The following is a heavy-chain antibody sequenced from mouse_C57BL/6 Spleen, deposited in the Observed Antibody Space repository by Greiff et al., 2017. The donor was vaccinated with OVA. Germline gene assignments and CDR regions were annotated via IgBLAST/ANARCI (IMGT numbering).Heavy chain of an antibody. CDR1: GYTFTDHT. CDR3: TREGYGWFAY. Sequence: VQLQQSDAELVKPGASVKISCTASGYTFTDHTIHWIKQRPEQGLEWIGYIYPRDGSTTYNEKFTGKATLTADKSSSTAYMQLDRPTSEGAAVYFGTREGYGWFAYWGQGTLVTVSA. D-gene: IGHD2-2*01. CDR2: IYPRDGST. J-gene: IGHJ3*01. V-gene: IGHV1-78*01.